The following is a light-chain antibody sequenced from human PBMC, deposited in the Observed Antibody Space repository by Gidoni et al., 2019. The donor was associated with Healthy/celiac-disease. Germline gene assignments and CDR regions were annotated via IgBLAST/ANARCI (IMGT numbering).Light chain of an antibody. V-gene: IGLV2-14*03. CDR3: SSYTSSSTLV. J-gene: IGLJ2*01. CDR1: SSDVGGYNY. Sequence: PGQSITISCTGTSSDVGGYNYVSWYQQHPGKAPKLMIYDVSNRPSGVSNRFSGSKSGNTASLTISGLQAEDEADYYCSSYTSSSTLVFGGGTKL. CDR2: DVS.